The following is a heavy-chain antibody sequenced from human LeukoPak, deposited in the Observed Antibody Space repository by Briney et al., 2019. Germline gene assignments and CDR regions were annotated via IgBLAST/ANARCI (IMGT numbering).Heavy chain of an antibody. Sequence: SETLSLTCAVSGGSISDYYWTWIRQPPGKELEWIGYIYNSGSTNYNPSLESRVTISVDMSKYQFSLKLSSVTAADTAMYYCARRQKLRGPRAGDALDIWGQGTMVTVSS. D-gene: IGHD4/OR15-4a*01. J-gene: IGHJ3*02. CDR3: ARRQKLRGPRAGDALDI. V-gene: IGHV4-59*08. CDR2: IYNSGST. CDR1: GGSISDYY.